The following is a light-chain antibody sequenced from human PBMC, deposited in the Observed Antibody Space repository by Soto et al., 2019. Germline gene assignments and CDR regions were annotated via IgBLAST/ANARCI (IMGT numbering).Light chain of an antibody. CDR3: CSYSGSYTWV. CDR2: DVS. J-gene: IGLJ3*02. V-gene: IGLV2-11*01. CDR1: SSDVGGYNY. Sequence: QSALTQPRSVSGSPGQSVTISCTGTSSDVGGYNYVSWYQQYPGKAPKFMIYDVSKRPSGVPDRFSGSKSGNTASLTISGLQAEDEADYYCCSYSGSYTWVFGGGTKLTVL.